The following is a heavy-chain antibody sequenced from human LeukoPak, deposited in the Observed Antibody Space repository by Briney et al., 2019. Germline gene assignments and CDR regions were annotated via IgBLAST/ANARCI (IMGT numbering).Heavy chain of an antibody. J-gene: IGHJ6*02. CDR3: VKESTWRGMDV. Sequence: PGGSLRLSCAASGFTFSNAWMSWVRQAPGKGLEWGSAISGSGGNTYYADSVKGRFTISRDNSKNTMYLQMNSLRAEDTAVYCCVKESTWRGMDVWGQGTTVTVSS. CDR2: ISGSGGNT. V-gene: IGHV3-23*01. D-gene: IGHD1-1*01. CDR1: GFTFSNAW.